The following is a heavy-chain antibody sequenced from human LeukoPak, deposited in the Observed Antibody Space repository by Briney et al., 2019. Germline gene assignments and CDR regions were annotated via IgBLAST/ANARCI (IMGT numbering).Heavy chain of an antibody. CDR2: IYPGDSDT. D-gene: IGHD6-19*01. J-gene: IGHJ5*02. V-gene: IGHV5-51*01. Sequence: GESLKISCKGSGYSFTSYWIGWVRQMPGKGLEWMGIIYPGDSDTRYSPSFQGQVTISADKSISTAYLQWSSLKASDTAMYYCARHFPVAGTPRWFDPWGQGTLVTVSS. CDR1: GYSFTSYW. CDR3: ARHFPVAGTPRWFDP.